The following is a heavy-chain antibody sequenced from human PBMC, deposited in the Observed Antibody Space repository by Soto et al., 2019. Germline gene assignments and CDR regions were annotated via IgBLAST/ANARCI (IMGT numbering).Heavy chain of an antibody. CDR1: ARSVSSGAYY. V-gene: IGHV4-61*08. J-gene: IGHJ4*02. D-gene: IGHD2-8*02. Sequence: KTSETLSLTCTVSARSVSSGAYYWSWIRQPPGRGLEWIGYIYYIGSTNYNPSLKSRVTISVDTSKNQFSLKLSSVTAADTALYYCARGMTPPGAPAWYYFDSWGQGTLVTVSS. CDR2: IYYIGST. CDR3: ARGMTPPGAPAWYYFDS.